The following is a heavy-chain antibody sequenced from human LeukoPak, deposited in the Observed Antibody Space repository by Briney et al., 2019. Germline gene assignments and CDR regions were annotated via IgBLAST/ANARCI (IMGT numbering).Heavy chain of an antibody. V-gene: IGHV4-34*01. CDR2: INHSGST. CDR3: ARQPLRYFDPTLGGMDV. J-gene: IGHJ6*02. Sequence: SETLSLTCAVYGGSFSGYYWSWIRQPPGKGLEWIGEINHSGSTNYNPSLKSRVTISVDTSKNQFSLKLSSVTAADTAVYYCARQPLRYFDPTLGGMDVWGQGTTVTVSS. D-gene: IGHD3-9*01. CDR1: GGSFSGYY.